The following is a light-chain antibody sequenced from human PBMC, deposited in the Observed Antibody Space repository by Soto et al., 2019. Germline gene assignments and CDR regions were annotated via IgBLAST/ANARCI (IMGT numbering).Light chain of an antibody. CDR3: QKYKNVPLT. J-gene: IGKJ4*01. Sequence: DIQMTQSPSSLSASVGDRVTITCRASQDISDYLAWYQQKPGKVPKVLIYAASTLQSGVPSRFSGSGSGTDFTLTISSLQPEDVGTYYLQKYKNVPLTFVGGTKVEIK. V-gene: IGKV1-27*01. CDR2: AAS. CDR1: QDISDY.